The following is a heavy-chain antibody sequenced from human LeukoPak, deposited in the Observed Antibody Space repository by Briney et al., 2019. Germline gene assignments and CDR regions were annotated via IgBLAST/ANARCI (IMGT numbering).Heavy chain of an antibody. CDR1: GGTFSSYA. Sequence: SVKVSRKASGGTFSSYAISWVRQAPGQGLEWMGGIIPIFGTANYAQKFQGRVTITADESTSTAYMELSSLRSEDTAVYYCARVRVNIRGVTTFDPWGQGTLVTVSS. J-gene: IGHJ5*02. D-gene: IGHD3-10*01. CDR2: IIPIFGTA. CDR3: ARVRVNIRGVTTFDP. V-gene: IGHV1-69*13.